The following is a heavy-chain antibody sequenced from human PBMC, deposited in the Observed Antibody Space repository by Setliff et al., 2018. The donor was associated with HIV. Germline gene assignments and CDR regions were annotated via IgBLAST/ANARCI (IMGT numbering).Heavy chain of an antibody. CDR1: GDSISSGGYY. CDR2: IYTSGNT. Sequence: PSETLSLTCKVSGDSISSGGYYSTWIRKPAGKGLEWIGHIYTSGNTNYNPSLKSRVSISVATSKNQFFLTLTSVTAADSAVYYCARLGEHDTGDLDVWGKGTTVTVSS. CDR3: ARLGEHDTGDLDV. D-gene: IGHD1-1*01. J-gene: IGHJ6*04. V-gene: IGHV4-61*09.